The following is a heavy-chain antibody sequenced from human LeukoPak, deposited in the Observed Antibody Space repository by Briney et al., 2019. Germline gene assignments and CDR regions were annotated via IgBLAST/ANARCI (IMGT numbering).Heavy chain of an antibody. J-gene: IGHJ6*03. V-gene: IGHV4-59*01. Sequence: NASETLSLTCTVSGGSISNYYWSWIRQPPGKGLEWIGFIYYSGSTNYNPSLKSRVTISVDTSKNQFSLKLSSVTAADTAVYYCARGRSSMVRGYYYYYMDVWGKGTTVTISS. D-gene: IGHD3-10*01. CDR2: IYYSGST. CDR3: ARGRSSMVRGYYYYYMDV. CDR1: GGSISNYY.